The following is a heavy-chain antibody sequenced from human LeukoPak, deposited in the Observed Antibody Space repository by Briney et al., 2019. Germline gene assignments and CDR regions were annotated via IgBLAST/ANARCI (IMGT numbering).Heavy chain of an antibody. Sequence: SETLSLTCTVSGGSISSYYWSWIRQPPGKGLEWIGYIYYSGSTNYNPSLKSRVTMSVDTSKNQFSLKLSSVTAADTAVYYCAGRAGYMDVWGKGTTVTVSS. CDR3: AGRAGYMDV. J-gene: IGHJ6*03. CDR2: IYYSGST. CDR1: GGSISSYY. V-gene: IGHV4-59*12.